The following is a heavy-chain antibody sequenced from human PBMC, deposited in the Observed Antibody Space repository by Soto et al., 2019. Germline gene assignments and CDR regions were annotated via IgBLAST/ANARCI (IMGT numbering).Heavy chain of an antibody. Sequence: EVQLLESGGGLVQPGGSLRLSCAASGFTFSSYAMSWVRQAPGKGLEWVSAISGSGNSPYYADSVKGRFTFSRDNSKNTVYLQMSSLKAEDTAVYYCAKRAAAGTWAWGHFMYYGMDVWGQGTTVTVSS. D-gene: IGHD6-13*01. V-gene: IGHV3-23*01. CDR1: GFTFSSYA. CDR2: ISGSGNSP. J-gene: IGHJ6*02. CDR3: AKRAAAGTWAWGHFMYYGMDV.